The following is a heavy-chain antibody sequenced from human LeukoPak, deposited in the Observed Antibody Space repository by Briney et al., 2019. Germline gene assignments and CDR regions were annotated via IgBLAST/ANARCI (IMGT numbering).Heavy chain of an antibody. CDR2: INPNSGGT. V-gene: IGHV1-2*02. CDR3: ASSARSWSSLFFQH. J-gene: IGHJ1*01. Sequence: ASVKVSCKASGYTFTGYYMHWVRQAPGQGLEWMGWINPNSGGTNYAQKFQGRVTMTRDTSISIAYMELSRLRSDDTAVYYCASSARSWSSLFFQHWGQGTLVTVSS. CDR1: GYTFTGYY. D-gene: IGHD6-13*01.